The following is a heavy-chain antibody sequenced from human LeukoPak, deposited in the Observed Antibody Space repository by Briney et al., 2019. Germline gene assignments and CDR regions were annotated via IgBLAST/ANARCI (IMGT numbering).Heavy chain of an antibody. CDR3: TRGVRYVAADTTAGYVDQ. D-gene: IGHD3-10*01. CDR2: MYHSGSK. Sequence: SETLSLTCGVSGYSITSGYYWGWIRQSPGKGLEWIASMYHSGSKYYNPSLKSRVAISVDTSKNQVSLNLRSMTAADTAVYFCTRGVRYVAADTTAGYVDQWGRGTLVTVSS. V-gene: IGHV4-38-2*01. J-gene: IGHJ4*02. CDR1: GYSITSGYY.